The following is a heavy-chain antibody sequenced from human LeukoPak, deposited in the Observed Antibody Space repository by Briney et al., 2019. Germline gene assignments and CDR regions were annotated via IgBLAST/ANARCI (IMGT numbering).Heavy chain of an antibody. D-gene: IGHD2-15*01. CDR1: GFTFSSYG. CDR3: ARDLGAIVVGNAFDF. V-gene: IGHV3-33*01. J-gene: IGHJ3*01. Sequence: GGSLRLSCAASGFTFSSYGMHWVRQAPGKGLEWVALIWYDGTNKYYADSVKGRFTISRDNSKNTLYLQINSLRAEDTAVYYCARDLGAIVVGNAFDFWGQGTMVTVSS. CDR2: IWYDGTNK.